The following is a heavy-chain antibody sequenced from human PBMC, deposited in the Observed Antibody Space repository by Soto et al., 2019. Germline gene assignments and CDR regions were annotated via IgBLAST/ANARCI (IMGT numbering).Heavy chain of an antibody. J-gene: IGHJ4*02. CDR1: GFTFSGYG. Sequence: GSLRLSCAAAGFTFSGYGMSWVRQAPGKGLEWVANIKQDGSEKYYVDSVKGRFTISRDNAKNSLYLQMNSLRAEDTAVYYCARAPPIVVVAATGLFDYWGQGTLVTVSS. CDR2: IKQDGSEK. D-gene: IGHD2-15*01. CDR3: ARAPPIVVVAATGLFDY. V-gene: IGHV3-7*01.